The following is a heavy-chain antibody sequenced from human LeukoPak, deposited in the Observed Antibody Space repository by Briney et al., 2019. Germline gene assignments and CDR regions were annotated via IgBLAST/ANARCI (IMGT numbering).Heavy chain of an antibody. D-gene: IGHD2/OR15-2a*01. CDR1: GFTVSSDY. V-gene: IGHV3-53*01. J-gene: IGHJ4*02. Sequence: QAGGSLRLSCAASGFTVSSDYMSWVRQAPGKGLEWVSVIYSGGSTYYADSVKGRFTISRDNSKNTLYLQMNSLRAEDTAVYYCARGQNKCLGHWGQGTLVTVSS. CDR2: IYSGGST. CDR3: ARGQNKCLGH.